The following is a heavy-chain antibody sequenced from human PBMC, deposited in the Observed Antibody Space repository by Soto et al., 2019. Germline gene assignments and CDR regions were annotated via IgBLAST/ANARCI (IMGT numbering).Heavy chain of an antibody. J-gene: IGHJ6*02. D-gene: IGHD1-26*01. CDR2: VSGSGGST. V-gene: IGHV3-23*01. CDR1: GFTFSNYA. CDR3: ATYSGNYERYGVYFGMDV. Sequence: LRLSFAASGFTFSNYAISWVRQAPGRGLEWVSSVSGSGGSTYYADSVKGRFTISRDNSKNTLYLQMNSLRAEDTAVYYCATYSGNYERYGVYFGMDVWGQGTTVTVSS.